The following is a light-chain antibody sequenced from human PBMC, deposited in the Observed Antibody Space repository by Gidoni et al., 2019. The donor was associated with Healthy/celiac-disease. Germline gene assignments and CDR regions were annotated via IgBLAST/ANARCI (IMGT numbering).Light chain of an antibody. J-gene: IGKJ4*01. CDR1: QSVLYSSNNKNY. CDR3: QQYYSTPLT. CDR2: WAS. Sequence: DIVMTPSPDSLAVSLGERATINCQSSQSVLYSSNNKNYLAWYQQKPGQPPKLLIYWASTREAGVPDRFSGSGSGTDVTLTISSLQAEDVAVYYCQQYYSTPLTFGGGTKVEIK. V-gene: IGKV4-1*01.